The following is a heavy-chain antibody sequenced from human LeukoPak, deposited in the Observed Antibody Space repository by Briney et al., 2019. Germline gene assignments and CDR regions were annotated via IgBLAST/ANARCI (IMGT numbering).Heavy chain of an antibody. D-gene: IGHD2-2*01. CDR1: GYTFTMYY. CDR3: AKVETSGGANCYALDY. V-gene: IGHV1-46*01. CDR2: INPNDGAT. J-gene: IGHJ4*02. Sequence: GASVKASCKASGYTFTMYYIHWVRQAPGQGLEWMGMINPNDGATTYAQRFQGRVTMTRDMSTTTVYMDLRSLRSEDTAVYYCAKVETSGGANCYALDYWGQGTLVTVSS.